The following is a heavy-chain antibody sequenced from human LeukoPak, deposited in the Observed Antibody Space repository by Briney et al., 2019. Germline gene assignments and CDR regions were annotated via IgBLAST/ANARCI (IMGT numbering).Heavy chain of an antibody. D-gene: IGHD3-22*01. J-gene: IGHJ4*02. CDR3: AKGPHYYDSSGGYYFDY. CDR1: GFTVSSNY. CDR2: IYSGGST. Sequence: GGSLRLSCAASGFTVSSNYMSWVRQAPGKGLEWVSVIYSGGSTYYADSVKGRFTISRDNSKNTLYLQMNSLRAEDTAVYYCAKGPHYYDSSGGYYFDYWGQGTLVTVSS. V-gene: IGHV3-53*01.